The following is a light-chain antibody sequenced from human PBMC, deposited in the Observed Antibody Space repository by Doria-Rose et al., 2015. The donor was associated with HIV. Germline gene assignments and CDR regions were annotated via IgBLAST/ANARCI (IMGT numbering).Light chain of an antibody. CDR2: KDS. Sequence: VLTQSPSVSVSPGQTARITCSGDALPKQYAYWYQQKPGQAPVLVIYKDSERPSGIPERFSGSSSGTTVTLTISGVQAEDEADYYCQSADSSGTYVFGTGTKVTVL. CDR1: ALPKQY. V-gene: IGLV3-25*03. J-gene: IGLJ1*01. CDR3: QSADSSGTYV.